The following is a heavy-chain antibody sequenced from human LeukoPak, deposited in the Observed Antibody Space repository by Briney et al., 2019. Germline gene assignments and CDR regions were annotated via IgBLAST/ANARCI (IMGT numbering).Heavy chain of an antibody. CDR1: GGSISSGGYY. CDR3: ASYSGSYYFDY. J-gene: IGHJ4*02. V-gene: IGHV4-30-2*01. D-gene: IGHD1-26*01. CDR2: IYHSGST. Sequence: SETLSLTCTVSGGSISSGGYYWSWIRQPPGKGLEWIGYIYHSGSTYYNPSLKSRVTISVDRSKNQFSLKLSSVTAADTAVYYYASYSGSYYFDYWGQGTLVTVSS.